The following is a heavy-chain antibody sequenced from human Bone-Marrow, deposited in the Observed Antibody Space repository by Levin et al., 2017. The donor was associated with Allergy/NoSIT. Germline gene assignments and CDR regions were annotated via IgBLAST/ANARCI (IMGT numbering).Heavy chain of an antibody. CDR3: AHSSYDSSGYYYFDY. J-gene: IGHJ4*02. CDR1: GFSLSSSGVG. D-gene: IGHD3-22*01. CDR2: IYWNDDK. Sequence: SGPTLVKPTQTLTLTCTFSGFSLSSSGVGVGWIRQPPGKALEWLAFIYWNDDKRYSPSLKSRLTFTKDTSKNQVVLTMTNMDPVDTATYYCAHSSYDSSGYYYFDYWGQGTLVTVSS. V-gene: IGHV2-5*01.